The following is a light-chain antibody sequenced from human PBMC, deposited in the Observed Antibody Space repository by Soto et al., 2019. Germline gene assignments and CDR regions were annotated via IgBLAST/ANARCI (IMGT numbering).Light chain of an antibody. V-gene: IGKV3-15*01. CDR1: QSVSSN. Sequence: PGERATLSCTASQSVSSNLAWYQQKPGQAPRLLIYGASTRATGIPARFSGSGSGTEFTLTISRLDPEDFAVYYCQQYGSSASFGQGTKVDIK. J-gene: IGKJ1*01. CDR3: QQYGSSAS. CDR2: GAS.